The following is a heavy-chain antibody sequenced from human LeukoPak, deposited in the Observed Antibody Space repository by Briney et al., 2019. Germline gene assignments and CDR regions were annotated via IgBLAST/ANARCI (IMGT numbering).Heavy chain of an antibody. CDR3: ARDRIYYYDSSGYYYYYYMDV. Sequence: PSETLSLTCAVSGGSISSSNWWSWVRQPPGKGLEWIGEIYHSGSTNYNPSLKSRVTISVDKSKNQFSLKLSSVTAADTAVYYCARDRIYYYDSSGYYYYYYMDVWGKGTTVTVSS. V-gene: IGHV4-4*02. J-gene: IGHJ6*03. D-gene: IGHD3-22*01. CDR2: IYHSGST. CDR1: GGSISSSNW.